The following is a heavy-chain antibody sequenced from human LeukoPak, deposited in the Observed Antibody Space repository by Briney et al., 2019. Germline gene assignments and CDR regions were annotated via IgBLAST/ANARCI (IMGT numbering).Heavy chain of an antibody. Sequence: GGSLRLSWVPSGFTYSNYNMEWVRQAPGKGLEWVSSIGTSSAYIYYADSVRGRFTISRDNVKNSVFLQMNSLRAEDTAVYYCARLLGTGLGKYYFDYWGQGTVVTVSS. V-gene: IGHV3-21*01. CDR3: ARLLGTGLGKYYFDY. CDR1: GFTYSNYN. CDR2: IGTSSAYI. J-gene: IGHJ4*03. D-gene: IGHD3-10*01.